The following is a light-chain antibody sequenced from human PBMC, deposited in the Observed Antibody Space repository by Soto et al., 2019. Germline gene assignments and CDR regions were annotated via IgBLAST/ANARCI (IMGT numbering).Light chain of an antibody. CDR1: QGIRNY. Sequence: DIQMTQSPSSVSASVGDRVTITCRASQGIRNYLAWYQQKPGKVPRLLIYAASTLQSGVPSRFSGSGSGTDFTLTISSLQPEDVATYYCQKYNSALQTFGQGTKVDI. V-gene: IGKV1-27*01. CDR3: QKYNSALQT. CDR2: AAS. J-gene: IGKJ1*01.